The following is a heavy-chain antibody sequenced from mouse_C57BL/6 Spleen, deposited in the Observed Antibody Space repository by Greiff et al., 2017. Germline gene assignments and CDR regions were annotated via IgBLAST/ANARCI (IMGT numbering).Heavy chain of an antibody. V-gene: IGHV1-81*01. Sequence: VQLQQSGAELARPGASVKLSCKASGYTFTSYGISWVKQRTGQGLEWIGEIYPRSGNTYYNEKFKGKATLTADKSSSTAYMELRILTSEDSAVYFCARLLRWDVCYFDVWGTGTTVTVSS. J-gene: IGHJ1*03. D-gene: IGHD1-1*02. CDR1: GYTFTSYG. CDR2: IYPRSGNT. CDR3: ARLLRWDVCYFDV.